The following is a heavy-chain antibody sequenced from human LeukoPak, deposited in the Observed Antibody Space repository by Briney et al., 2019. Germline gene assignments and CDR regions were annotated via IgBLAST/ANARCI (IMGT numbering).Heavy chain of an antibody. CDR2: INPSGGST. CDR3: ASLPTATGSHAFDI. Sequence: ASVKVSCKASGYTFTTYYIHWVRQVPGQGLEWMGIINPSGGSTSYAQRFQGGVTMTRDPSTSTVYMELSGLRSEDTALYYCASLPTATGSHAFDIWGQGTMVTVSS. V-gene: IGHV1-46*01. J-gene: IGHJ3*02. D-gene: IGHD2-2*01. CDR1: GYTFTTYY.